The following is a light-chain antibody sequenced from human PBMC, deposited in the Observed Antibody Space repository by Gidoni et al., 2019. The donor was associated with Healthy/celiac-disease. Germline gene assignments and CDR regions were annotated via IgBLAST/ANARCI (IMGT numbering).Light chain of an antibody. Sequence: EIVFAQSPGTLSLSPGERATRACRASQSVRSSYLAWYQQKPGHAPRLLIYGASSRATGIPDRFSGSGSGTDFTLTISRLEPEDFAVYYCKQYGRSLGQGTRLEIK. CDR1: QSVRSSY. CDR3: KQYGRS. J-gene: IGKJ5*01. V-gene: IGKV3-20*01. CDR2: GAS.